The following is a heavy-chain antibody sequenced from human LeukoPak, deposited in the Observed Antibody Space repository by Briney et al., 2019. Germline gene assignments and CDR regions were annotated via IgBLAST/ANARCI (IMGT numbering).Heavy chain of an antibody. CDR3: VRSQFSSSS. J-gene: IGHJ5*02. D-gene: IGHD6-13*01. V-gene: IGHV3-7*01. CDR1: GFSFSTDW. CDR2: IKRDGSEE. Sequence: AGGSLRLSCVTSGFSFSTDWMSWVRQAPGKGLEWVANIKRDGSEEYYVDSVKDRFTISRDNAKNSLYLQMNSLRAEDTAVYYCVRSQFSSSSWGQGTLVTVSS.